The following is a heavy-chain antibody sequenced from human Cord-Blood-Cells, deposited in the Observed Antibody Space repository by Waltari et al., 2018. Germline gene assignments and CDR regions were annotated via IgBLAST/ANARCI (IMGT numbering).Heavy chain of an antibody. CDR2: INPSGGST. V-gene: IGHV1-46*03. J-gene: IGHJ2*01. Sequence: QVQLVQSGAEVKKPGASVKVSCKASGYTFTIYYIHWVRQAPGQGLEWMGIINPSGGSTSYAQKFQGRVTMTRDTSTSTVYMELSSLRSEDTAVYYCARAAVVTAGPTRYFDLWGRGTLVTVSS. CDR3: ARAAVVTAGPTRYFDL. CDR1: GYTFTIYY. D-gene: IGHD2-21*02.